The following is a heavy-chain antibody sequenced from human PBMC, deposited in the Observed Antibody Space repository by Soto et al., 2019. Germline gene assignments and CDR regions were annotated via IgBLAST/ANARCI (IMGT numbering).Heavy chain of an antibody. V-gene: IGHV3-23*01. D-gene: IGHD5-18*01. CDR3: AKDRARSGYGYGPHDY. CDR2: ISGSGGST. CDR1: GFTFSSYA. J-gene: IGHJ4*02. Sequence: HPGGSLRLSCAASGFTFSSYAMSWVRQAPGKGLEWVSAISGSGGSTYYADSVKGRFTISRDNSKNTLYLQMNSLRAEDTAVYYCAKDRARSGYGYGPHDYWGQGTLVTVSS.